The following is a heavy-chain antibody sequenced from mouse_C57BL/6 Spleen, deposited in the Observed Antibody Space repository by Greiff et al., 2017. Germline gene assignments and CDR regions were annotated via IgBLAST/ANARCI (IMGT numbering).Heavy chain of an antibody. CDR3: FEDSAVYDCAFFYDDYDVDAY. D-gene: IGHD2-4*01. V-gene: IGHV1-87*01. J-gene: IGHJ3*01. CDR2: GQGLGWIG. CDR1: YTFS. Sequence: QVQLKQSGPELARPWASVKISCQAFYTFSRRVPFAIRDTNYWMQWEKQRPGQGLGWIGAIYTGNGDTDYKQKFKGKATLTADKYYSTAYMQFSSLTFEDSAVYDCAFFYDDYDVDAYWGQGTLVTVSA.